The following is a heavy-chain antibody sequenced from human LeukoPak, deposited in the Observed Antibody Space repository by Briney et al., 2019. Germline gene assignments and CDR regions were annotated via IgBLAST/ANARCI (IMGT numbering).Heavy chain of an antibody. V-gene: IGHV3-23*01. CDR2: ISGSDDGT. CDR1: GFTFSTYA. D-gene: IGHD4/OR15-4a*01. Sequence: GGSLRLSCAASGFTFSTYAMSWVRQIPGKGLEWVSAISGSDDGTYYADSVKGRFTISRDNSKNTLYLQMNSLRAEDTAVYYCARRAGAYSHPYDYWGQGTLVTVSS. CDR3: ARRAGAYSHPYDY. J-gene: IGHJ4*02.